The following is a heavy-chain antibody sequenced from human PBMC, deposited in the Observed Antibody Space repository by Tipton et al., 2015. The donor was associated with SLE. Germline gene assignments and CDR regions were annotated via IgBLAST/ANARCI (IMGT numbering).Heavy chain of an antibody. CDR1: DDSIRDYF. V-gene: IGHV4-59*01. J-gene: IGHJ3*01. D-gene: IGHD2-15*01. Sequence: TLSLTCSVSDDSIRDYFFSWIRQSPGKGLEWIGYIHYTGSTEYNPSLKSRVTISVDTSKNQFNLKLRSVTVVDTAMYYCAREHISSLRDAFEVWGQGTMVTVS. CDR3: AREHISSLRDAFEV. CDR2: IHYTGST.